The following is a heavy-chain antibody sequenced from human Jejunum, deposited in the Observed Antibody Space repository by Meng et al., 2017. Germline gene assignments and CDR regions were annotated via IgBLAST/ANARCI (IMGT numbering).Heavy chain of an antibody. CDR1: GYTFSGYY. CDR3: ARERALTVTGNLPGF. V-gene: IGHV1-2*06. J-gene: IGHJ4*02. D-gene: IGHD4-11*01. CDR2: INPNSGGT. Sequence: QLVQSWAEVKKPGASVKVSCKASGYTFSGYYIHWVRQAPGQGLEWMGRINPNSGGTDYAQKFQGRVTMTRDTSISTAYMDLSSLTSDDTAVYYCARERALTVTGNLPGFWGQGTLVTVSS.